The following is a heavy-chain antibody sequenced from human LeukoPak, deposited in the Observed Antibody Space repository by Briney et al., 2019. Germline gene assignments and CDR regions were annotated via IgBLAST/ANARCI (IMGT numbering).Heavy chain of an antibody. J-gene: IGHJ3*02. CDR3: ATTSGLRYFDWLGDAFDI. Sequence: ASVKVSCKASRGTFSSYAISWVRQAPGQGLEWMGRIIPILGIANYAQKFQGRVTITADKSTSTAYMELSSLRSEDTAVYYCATTSGLRYFDWLGDAFDIWGQGTMVTVSS. CDR2: IIPILGIA. D-gene: IGHD3-9*01. CDR1: RGTFSSYA. V-gene: IGHV1-69*04.